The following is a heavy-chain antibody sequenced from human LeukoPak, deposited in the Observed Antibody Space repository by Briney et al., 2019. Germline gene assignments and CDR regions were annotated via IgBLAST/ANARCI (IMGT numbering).Heavy chain of an antibody. V-gene: IGHV3-21*01. CDR1: GFTFSSYS. Sequence: GGSLRLSCAASGFTFSSYSMNWVRQAPGKGLEWVSSIRSSSSYIYYADSVKGRFTNSRDNAKNSLYLQMNSLRAEDTAVYYCARDQEQLVRIFDYWGQGTLVTVSS. CDR2: IRSSSSYI. D-gene: IGHD6-6*01. J-gene: IGHJ4*02. CDR3: ARDQEQLVRIFDY.